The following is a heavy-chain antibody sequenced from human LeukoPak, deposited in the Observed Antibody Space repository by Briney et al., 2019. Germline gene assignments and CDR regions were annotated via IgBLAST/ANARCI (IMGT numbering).Heavy chain of an antibody. CDR1: GYRFTSFY. Sequence: ASVKVSCKASGYRFTSFYVNWFRQAPGQGLEWMGIINPNGGGTTFTQKFQGRVTMTRDTPTTTVYMELSGLKLEDTAVYYCARDPISSNWPRGHFFDPWGQGTLVTVSS. J-gene: IGHJ5*02. CDR3: ARDPISSNWPRGHFFDP. CDR2: INPNGGGT. D-gene: IGHD6-13*01. V-gene: IGHV1-46*01.